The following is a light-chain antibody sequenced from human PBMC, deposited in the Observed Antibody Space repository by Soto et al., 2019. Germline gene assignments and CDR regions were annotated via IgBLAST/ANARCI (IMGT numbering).Light chain of an antibody. V-gene: IGKV3-20*01. CDR2: RAS. Sequence: NVLTQSPRTLSLPPGERATLSCRASQSVSSSYLAWYQQKPGQAPRLLIYRASSRATGIPDRLSGSGSGTDFTLTISRLEPEDFAIYYCQQYAGSRTFGQGTKVDIK. J-gene: IGKJ1*01. CDR3: QQYAGSRT. CDR1: QSVSSSY.